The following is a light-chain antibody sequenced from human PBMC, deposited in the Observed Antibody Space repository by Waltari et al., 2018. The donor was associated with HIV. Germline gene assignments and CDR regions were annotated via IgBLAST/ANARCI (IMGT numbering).Light chain of an antibody. CDR1: QGTSSW. Sequence: DIQMTQSPSSVSAPVGDRVTLTCRASQGTSSWLAWYQQKPGKAPRLLIYAASNLQSGVPSRFSGSGSGTDFTLTINSLQPEDFATYYCQQANSFPITFGQGTRLEIK. V-gene: IGKV1-12*01. J-gene: IGKJ5*01. CDR2: AAS. CDR3: QQANSFPIT.